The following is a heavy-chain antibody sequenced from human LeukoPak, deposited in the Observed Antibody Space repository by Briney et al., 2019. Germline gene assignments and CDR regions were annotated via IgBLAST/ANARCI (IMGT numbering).Heavy chain of an antibody. Sequence: GASVKVSCKASSYSFTRYGISWVRQAPGQGLEWMAWISAYNGNTNYAQKFQGRVTMTTDTSSSTAYMELRSLRYEDTALYYCARVRYCTSTSCYGPEDDAFDIWGQGTMVTVSS. CDR3: ARVRYCTSTSCYGPEDDAFDI. V-gene: IGHV1-18*01. J-gene: IGHJ3*02. CDR1: SYSFTRYG. CDR2: ISAYNGNT. D-gene: IGHD2-2*01.